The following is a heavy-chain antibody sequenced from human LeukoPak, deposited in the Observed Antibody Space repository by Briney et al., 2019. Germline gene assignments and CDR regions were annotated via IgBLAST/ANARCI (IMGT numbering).Heavy chain of an antibody. CDR1: GGTFSSYG. Sequence: ASVKVSCKASGGTFSSYGISWVRQAPGQGLEWMGWISAYNGNTNYAQKLQGRVTMTTDTSTSTAYMELRSLRSDDTAVYYCARRLARNWFDPWGQGTLVTVSS. CDR3: ARRLARNWFDP. V-gene: IGHV1-18*01. CDR2: ISAYNGNT. D-gene: IGHD2-21*01. J-gene: IGHJ5*02.